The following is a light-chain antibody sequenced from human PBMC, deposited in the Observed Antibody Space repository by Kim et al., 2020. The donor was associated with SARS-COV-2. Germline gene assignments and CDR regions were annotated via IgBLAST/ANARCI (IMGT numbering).Light chain of an antibody. CDR2: AAS. CDR1: HAIRSD. CDR3: LQDYEYPYT. J-gene: IGKJ2*01. V-gene: IGKV1-6*01. Sequence: SESVGDRVNITCRASHAIRSDLSWYQQKPGKAPRLLIYAASDLQSGIPARFSGSFSGPDFTLTVTSLQPEDFATYYCLQDYEYPYTFGQGTKLEI.